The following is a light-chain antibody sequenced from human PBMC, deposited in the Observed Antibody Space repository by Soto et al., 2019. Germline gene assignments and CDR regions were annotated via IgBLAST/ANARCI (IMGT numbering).Light chain of an antibody. J-gene: IGLJ2*01. CDR2: DVN. CDR3: SSYTSRNTQI. CDR1: SSDVGGYNY. Sequence: QPASVSGSPGQSITISCTGTSSDVGGYNYVSWYRQHPGKAPKLIIYDVNNRPSGVSNRSSASKSGSTASLTISGLQAEDEADYYCSSYTSRNTQIFGGGTKLTVL. V-gene: IGLV2-14*03.